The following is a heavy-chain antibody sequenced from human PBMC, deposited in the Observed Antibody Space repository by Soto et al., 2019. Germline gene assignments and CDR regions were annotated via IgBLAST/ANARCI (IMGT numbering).Heavy chain of an antibody. Sequence: EVQLVESGGGLVQPGXSLRLXCAASGFTFSSYWMHWVRQAPGKGLVWVSRINSDGSSTSYADSVKGRFTIXXXXXXXXXXXXXXXXXXEDTAVYYCVRTSLVVAAATREDYWGQGTLVTVSS. V-gene: IGHV3-74*01. CDR3: VRTSLVVAAATREDY. D-gene: IGHD2-15*01. CDR2: INSDGSST. CDR1: GFTFSSYW. J-gene: IGHJ4*02.